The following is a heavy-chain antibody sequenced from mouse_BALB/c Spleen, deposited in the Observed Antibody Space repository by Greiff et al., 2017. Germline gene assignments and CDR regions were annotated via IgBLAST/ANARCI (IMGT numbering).Heavy chain of an antibody. CDR3: TRETTAMAMDY. V-gene: IGHV5-6-4*01. Sequence: DVQLVESGGGLVKPGGSLKLSCAASGFTFSSYTMSWVRQTPEKRLEWVATISSGGSYTYYPDSVKGRFTISRDNAKNTLYLQMSSLKSEDTAMYYCTRETTAMAMDYWGQGTSVTVSS. CDR1: GFTFSSYT. J-gene: IGHJ4*01. CDR2: ISSGGSYT. D-gene: IGHD1-2*01.